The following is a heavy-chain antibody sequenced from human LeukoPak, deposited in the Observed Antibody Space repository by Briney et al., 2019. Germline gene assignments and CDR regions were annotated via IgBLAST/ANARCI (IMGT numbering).Heavy chain of an antibody. CDR1: GGSISSGDYY. CDR3: ARDSRYYYDYSGYSFQH. CDR2: IYYSGST. V-gene: IGHV4-30-4*01. D-gene: IGHD3-22*01. J-gene: IGHJ1*01. Sequence: SQTLSLTCTVSGGSISSGDYYWSWIRQPPGKGLEWIGYIYYSGSTYYNPSLKSRVTISVDTSKNQFSLKLSSVTAADTAVYYCARDSRYYYDYSGYSFQHWGQGTLVTVSS.